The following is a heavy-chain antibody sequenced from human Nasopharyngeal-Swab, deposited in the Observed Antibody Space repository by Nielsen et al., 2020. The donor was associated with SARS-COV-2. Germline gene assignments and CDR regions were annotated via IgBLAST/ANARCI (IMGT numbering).Heavy chain of an antibody. J-gene: IGHJ6*02. CDR2: INSDGSST. V-gene: IGHV3-74*01. Sequence: GESLKISCAASGFTFSSYWMHWVRQAPGKGLVWVSRINSDGSSTSYAASVKGRFPISRDNAKNTLYLQMNSLRAEDTAVYYCARSWRGPVYYYYGMDVWGQGTTVTVSS. D-gene: IGHD3-16*01. CDR1: GFTFSSYW. CDR3: ARSWRGPVYYYYGMDV.